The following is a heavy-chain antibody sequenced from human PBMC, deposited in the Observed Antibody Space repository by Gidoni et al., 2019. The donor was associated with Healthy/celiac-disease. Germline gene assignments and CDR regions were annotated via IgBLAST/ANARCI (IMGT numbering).Heavy chain of an antibody. Sequence: QVQLQESGPGLVKPSETLSLTCTVSGGSISSYYWSWIRQPPGKGLEWIGYIYYSGSTNYNPSLKSRVTISVDTSKNQFSLKLSSVTAADTAVYYCARNSLSSSSVLGDWGQGTLVTVSS. D-gene: IGHD6-6*01. CDR1: GGSISSYY. CDR2: IYYSGST. V-gene: IGHV4-59*01. J-gene: IGHJ4*02. CDR3: ARNSLSSSSVLGD.